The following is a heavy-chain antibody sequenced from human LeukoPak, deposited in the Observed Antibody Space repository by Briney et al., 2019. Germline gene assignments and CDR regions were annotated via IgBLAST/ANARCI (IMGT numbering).Heavy chain of an antibody. J-gene: IGHJ4*02. CDR1: GGTFSSYA. V-gene: IGHV1-69*13. D-gene: IGHD1-26*01. CDR3: ARRRDSGSLQHFDY. CDR2: IIPIFGTA. Sequence: SVKVSCKASGGTFSSYAISWVRQAPGQGLEWMGGIIPIFGTANYAQKFQGRVTITADESTSTAYMELRSLRSDDTAVYYCARRRDSGSLQHFDYWGQGTLVTVSS.